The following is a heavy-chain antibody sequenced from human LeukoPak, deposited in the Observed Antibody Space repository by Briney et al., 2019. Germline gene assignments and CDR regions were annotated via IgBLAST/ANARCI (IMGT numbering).Heavy chain of an antibody. V-gene: IGHV4-39*07. CDR1: GGSISSSSYY. D-gene: IGHD2-15*01. CDR2: IYYSGST. J-gene: IGHJ4*02. Sequence: SETLSLTCTVSGGSISSSSYYWGWIRQPPGKGLEWIGSIYYSGSTNYNPSLKSRVTISVDTSKNQFSLKLSSVTAADTAVYYCARQVYCSGGSCFPAGAFYFGYWGQGTLVTVSS. CDR3: ARQVYCSGGSCFPAGAFYFGY.